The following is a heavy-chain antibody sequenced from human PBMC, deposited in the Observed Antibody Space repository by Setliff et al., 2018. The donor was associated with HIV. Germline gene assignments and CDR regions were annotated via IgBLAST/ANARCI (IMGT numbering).Heavy chain of an antibody. V-gene: IGHV3-33*03. D-gene: IGHD3-10*01. CDR3: AKDIAYGGGRPNLPLDS. CDR2: IWFDGSNE. CDR1: GFTFSNYG. Sequence: GGSLRLSCAASGFTFSNYGMHWVRQAPGKGLEWVSAIWFDGSNENYADSVKGRFTISRDNSKNTPYLEINSLRDEDTAMYYCAKDIAYGGGRPNLPLDSWGQGTLVTVSS. J-gene: IGHJ4*02.